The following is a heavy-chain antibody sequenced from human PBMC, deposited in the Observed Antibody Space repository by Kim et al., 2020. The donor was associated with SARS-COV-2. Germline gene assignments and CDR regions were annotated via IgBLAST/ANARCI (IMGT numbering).Heavy chain of an antibody. D-gene: IGHD6-19*01. CDR1: NFSFSTHW. Sequence: GGSLRLSCAASNFSFSTHWMTWVRQAPGKGLEWVASIKQDAYEKYYVDSVKGRFTVSRDNADNLLYLQMNSLRAEDTAVYYCARGVAVAPHYYYHYGMAVWGQGTTVTVSS. CDR2: IKQDAYEK. V-gene: IGHV3-7*03. CDR3: ARGVAVAPHYYYHYGMAV. J-gene: IGHJ6*02.